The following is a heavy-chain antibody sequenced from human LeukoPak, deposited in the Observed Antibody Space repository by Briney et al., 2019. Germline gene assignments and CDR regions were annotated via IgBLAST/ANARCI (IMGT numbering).Heavy chain of an antibody. CDR3: ARTGERWFGELLYENWFDP. J-gene: IGHJ5*02. CDR2: INPNSGGT. Sequence: GASVKVSCKASGYTFTGYYMHWVRQAPGQGLEWMGWINPNSGGTNYAQKFQGRVTMTRDTSISTAYMELSRLRSDDTAVYYCARTGERWFGELLYENWFDPWGQGTLVTVSS. D-gene: IGHD3-10*01. CDR1: GYTFTGYY. V-gene: IGHV1-2*02.